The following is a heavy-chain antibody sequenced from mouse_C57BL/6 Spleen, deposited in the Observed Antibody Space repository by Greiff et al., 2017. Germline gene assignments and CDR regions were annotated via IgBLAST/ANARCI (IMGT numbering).Heavy chain of an antibody. V-gene: IGHV1-69*01. CDR2: IDPSDSYT. CDR1: GYTFTSYW. CDR3: ARSNYCSSYDFDY. J-gene: IGHJ2*01. Sequence: QVQLQQPGAELVMPGASVKLSCKASGYTFTSYWMHWVKQRPGQGLEWIGEIDPSDSYTNYNQKFKGKSTLTVDKASSTAYMQLSSLTSEDSAVYYCARSNYCSSYDFDYWGQGTTLTVSS. D-gene: IGHD1-1*01.